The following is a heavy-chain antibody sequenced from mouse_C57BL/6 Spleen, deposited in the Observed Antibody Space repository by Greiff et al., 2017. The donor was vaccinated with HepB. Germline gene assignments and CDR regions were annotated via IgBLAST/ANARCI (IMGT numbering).Heavy chain of an antibody. CDR3: ARGALDYDGSSYYAMDY. D-gene: IGHD1-1*01. CDR1: GYTFTSYW. V-gene: IGHV1-69*01. Sequence: QVQLQQPGAELVMPGASVKLSCKASGYTFTSYWMHWVKQRPGQGLEWIGEIDPSDSYTNYNQKFKGKSTLTVDKSSSTAYMQLSSLTSEDSAVYYCARGALDYDGSSYYAMDYWGQGTSVTVSS. J-gene: IGHJ4*01. CDR2: IDPSDSYT.